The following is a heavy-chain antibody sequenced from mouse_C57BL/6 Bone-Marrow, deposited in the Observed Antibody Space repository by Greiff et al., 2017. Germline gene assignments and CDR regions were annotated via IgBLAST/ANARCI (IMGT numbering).Heavy chain of an antibody. D-gene: IGHD2-1*01. J-gene: IGHJ4*01. Sequence: EVKLVESGGGLVQSGRSLRLSCATSGFTFSDFYMEWVRQAPGKGLEWIAASRNKANDYTTEYSASVKGRFIVSRDTSQSILYLQMNALRAEDTAIYYCARDAIYCYAMDYWGQGTSVTVSS. CDR3: ARDAIYCYAMDY. V-gene: IGHV7-1*01. CDR1: GFTFSDFY. CDR2: SRNKANDYTT.